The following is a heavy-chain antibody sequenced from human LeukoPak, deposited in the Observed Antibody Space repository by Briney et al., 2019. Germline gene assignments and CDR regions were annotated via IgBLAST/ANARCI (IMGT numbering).Heavy chain of an antibody. J-gene: IGHJ5*01. D-gene: IGHD3-3*01. CDR1: GGSFSGYY. CDR3: ARGTRITIFGVVKDWFDS. Sequence: SETLSLTCAVYGGSFSGYYWSWIRQPPGKGLEWIGEINHSGSTNYNPSLKSRVTISVDTSKNQFSLKLSSVTAADTAVYYCARGTRITIFGVVKDWFDSWGQGTLVTVSS. CDR2: INHSGST. V-gene: IGHV4-34*01.